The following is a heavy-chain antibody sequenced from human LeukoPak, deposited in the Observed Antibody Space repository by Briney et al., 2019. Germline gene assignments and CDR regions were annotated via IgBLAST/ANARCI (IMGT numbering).Heavy chain of an antibody. CDR1: GGTFSNYA. Sequence: SVKVSCKASGGTFSNYAISWVRQAPGQGLEWVGGIIPIFGAPNYAQKFQGRVTITADKSTNTAYMELSSLRSEDTAVYYCAKTKDTDSSGWYYAFDIWGQGTMVTVSS. J-gene: IGHJ3*02. CDR3: AKTKDTDSSGWYYAFDI. V-gene: IGHV1-69*06. D-gene: IGHD6-19*01. CDR2: IIPIFGAP.